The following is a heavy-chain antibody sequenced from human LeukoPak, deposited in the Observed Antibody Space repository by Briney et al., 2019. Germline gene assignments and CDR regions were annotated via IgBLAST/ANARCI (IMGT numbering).Heavy chain of an antibody. Sequence: GGSLRLSCAASGFTFSSYSMSWVRQAPGKRLEWVSSISSRSGYIYYGDSVKGRFTISRDNAKNSLYLQMNTLRAEDTAVYYCASFDSSGWHYFDYWGQGTLATVSA. CDR2: ISSRSGYI. V-gene: IGHV3-21*01. CDR1: GFTFSSYS. D-gene: IGHD6-19*01. J-gene: IGHJ4*02. CDR3: ASFDSSGWHYFDY.